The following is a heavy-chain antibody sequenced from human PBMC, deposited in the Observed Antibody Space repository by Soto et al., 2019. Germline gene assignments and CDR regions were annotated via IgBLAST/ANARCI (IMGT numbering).Heavy chain of an antibody. CDR1: GYTFTAYD. V-gene: IGHV1-18*01. J-gene: IGHJ6*02. D-gene: IGHD3-10*01. CDR2: IRAYNGDT. Sequence: SCKTSGYTFTAYDIYWVRQAPGQGLEWMGWIRAYNGDTNYAQKLQTRVTMTTDKSTDTAYMDLRSLTSDDTAIYYCARAGAAPYYYYGLDVWGQGTTVTVSS. CDR3: ARAGAAPYYYYGLDV.